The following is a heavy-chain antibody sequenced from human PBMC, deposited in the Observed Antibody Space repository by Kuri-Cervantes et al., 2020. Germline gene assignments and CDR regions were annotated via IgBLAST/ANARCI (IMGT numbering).Heavy chain of an antibody. CDR1: GGSINNYH. CDR3: ARVVWNGSAGFDP. D-gene: IGHD1-26*01. V-gene: IGHV4-59*12. CDR2: IYYSGNT. J-gene: IGHJ5*02. Sequence: SETLSLTCTVSGGSINNYHWTWIRQPPGKGLEWIGYIYYSGNTNYNPSLKSRVTISVDTSKNQFSLKLSSVTAADTAVYYCARVVWNGSAGFDPWGQGTLVTVSS.